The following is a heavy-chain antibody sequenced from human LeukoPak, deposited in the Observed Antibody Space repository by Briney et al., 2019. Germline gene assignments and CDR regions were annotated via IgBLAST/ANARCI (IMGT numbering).Heavy chain of an antibody. CDR2: IKSDGSST. D-gene: IGHD4-17*01. V-gene: IGHV3-74*01. Sequence: GRSLRLSCAASGFTFSSYWMHWVRQAPGKGLVWVSRIKSDGSSTSYADSVKGRFTISRDNAKNTLYLQMNSLRAEDTAVYYCARERYGDYDADSWGQGTLVTVSS. CDR1: GFTFSSYW. CDR3: ARERYGDYDADS. J-gene: IGHJ4*02.